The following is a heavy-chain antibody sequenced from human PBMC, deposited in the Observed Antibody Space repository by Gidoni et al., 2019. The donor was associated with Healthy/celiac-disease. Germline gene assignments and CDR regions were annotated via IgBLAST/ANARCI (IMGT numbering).Heavy chain of an antibody. CDR3: ARGTGNYDILTGRGNWFDP. V-gene: IGHV1-2*02. J-gene: IGHJ5*02. Sequence: QVQLVQSGAEVKKPGASVKVSCKASGYTFPGYSMPWVRQAPGQGLEWMGWINPNSGGTNYAQKFQGRVTMTRDTSISTAYMELSRLKSDDTAVYYCARGTGNYDILTGRGNWFDPWGQGTLVTVSS. CDR2: INPNSGGT. D-gene: IGHD3-9*01. CDR1: GYTFPGYS.